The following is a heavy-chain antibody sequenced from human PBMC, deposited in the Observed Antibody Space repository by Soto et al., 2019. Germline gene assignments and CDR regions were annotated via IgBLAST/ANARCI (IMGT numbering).Heavy chain of an antibody. D-gene: IGHD3-22*01. CDR3: ARDTYDSSGYYPDY. J-gene: IGHJ4*02. Sequence: PGWSLRLSCAASVFTFSSYEMNWVRQAPGKGLEWVSYISSSGSTIYYADSVKGRFTISRDNAKNSLYLQMNSLRAEDTAVYYCARDTYDSSGYYPDYWGQGTLVTVSS. CDR1: VFTFSSYE. CDR2: ISSSGSTI. V-gene: IGHV3-48*03.